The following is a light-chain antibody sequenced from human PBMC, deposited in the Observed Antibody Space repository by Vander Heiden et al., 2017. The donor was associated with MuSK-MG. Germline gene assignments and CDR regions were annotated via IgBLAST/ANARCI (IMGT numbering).Light chain of an antibody. V-gene: IGLV3-21*02. CDR1: NIGGKS. J-gene: IGLJ3*02. CDR3: QIWDSSNDHPV. CDR2: DDT. Sequence: SYVLTQPPSLSVPPGQTATITCGGSNIGGKSVQWYQQKPGQAPVVAVYDDTNRPSGIPERFSGSNSGNTATLTISRVEAGDEADYYCQIWDSSNDHPVFGGGTKLTVL.